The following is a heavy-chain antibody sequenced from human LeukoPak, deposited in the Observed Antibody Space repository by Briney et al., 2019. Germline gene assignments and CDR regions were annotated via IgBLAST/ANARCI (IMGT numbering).Heavy chain of an antibody. CDR2: ISNGGSTI. CDR3: ARHDTGDAFDY. V-gene: IGHV3-48*03. CDR1: GFSFSNYA. Sequence: GGSLRLSCAASGFSFSNYAMHWVRQAPGKGLEWIAYISNGGSTIYYADSVKGRFTISRDNAKNSLSLQMNSLRVEDTAVYYCARHDTGDAFDYWGQGALVIVSS. D-gene: IGHD2-21*01. J-gene: IGHJ4*02.